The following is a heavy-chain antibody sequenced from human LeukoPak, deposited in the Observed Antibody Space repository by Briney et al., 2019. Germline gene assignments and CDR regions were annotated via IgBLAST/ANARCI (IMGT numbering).Heavy chain of an antibody. Sequence: SETLCFTGRVLDTAIPTTGSTGCRQPPGKGLEWIGYIYYSGSTNYDPSLKSRLTISVDTSKKQSSLKLRSVTAAATYVTYCARHRSGCEIYSCGQGALVTVSS. CDR1: DTAIPTTG. CDR2: IYYSGST. D-gene: IGHD5-12*01. J-gene: IGHJ4*02. V-gene: IGHV4-59*03. CDR3: ARHRSGCEIYS.